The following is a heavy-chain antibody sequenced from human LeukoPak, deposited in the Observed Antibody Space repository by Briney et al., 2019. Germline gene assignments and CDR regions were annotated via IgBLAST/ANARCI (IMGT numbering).Heavy chain of an antibody. D-gene: IGHD2-15*01. Sequence: ASVKVSCKASGGTFSSYAISWVRQAPGQGLEWMGRIIPILGIANYAQKFQGRVTITADKSTSTAYMELSSLRSEDTAVYYCASRGSYYGIDVWGQGTTVTVSS. CDR1: GGTFSSYA. V-gene: IGHV1-69*04. J-gene: IGHJ6*02. CDR3: ASRGSYYGIDV. CDR2: IIPILGIA.